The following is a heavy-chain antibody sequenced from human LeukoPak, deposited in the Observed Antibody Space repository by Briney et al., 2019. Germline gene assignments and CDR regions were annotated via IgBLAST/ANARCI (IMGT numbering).Heavy chain of an antibody. CDR1: GFIVSDSY. D-gene: IGHD6-13*01. CDR3: ARGSIAAAVPYFDY. V-gene: IGHV3-53*01. CDR2: IYTDGNT. Sequence: SGGSLRLSCAASGFIVSDSYMGWVRQAPGKGLEWVSFIYTDGNTFYADSAKGRFTISRDNSKNTLHLQMTSLRPEDTAVYYCARGSIAAAVPYFDYWGQGTLVTVSS. J-gene: IGHJ4*02.